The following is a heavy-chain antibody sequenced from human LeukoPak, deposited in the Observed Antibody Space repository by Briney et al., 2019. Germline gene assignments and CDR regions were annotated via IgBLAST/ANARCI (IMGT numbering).Heavy chain of an antibody. CDR1: GFTFGDYA. J-gene: IGHJ4*02. V-gene: IGHV3-49*04. CDR3: TRVAAAGAYFDY. D-gene: IGHD6-13*01. Sequence: GRSLTLSCTASGFTFGDYAMSWVRQAPGKGLEWVGFIRSKAYGGKTEYAASVKGRFTLSRDDSKSIASLQMNSLKTGDTAVYYCTRVAAAGAYFDYWGQGTLVTVSS. CDR2: IRSKAYGGKT.